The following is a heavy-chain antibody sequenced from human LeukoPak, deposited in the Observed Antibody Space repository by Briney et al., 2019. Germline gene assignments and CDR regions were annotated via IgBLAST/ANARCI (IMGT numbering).Heavy chain of an antibody. CDR1: GDSISNSNYY. CDR3: ARHPTHCSSTSCHQFFDY. D-gene: IGHD2-2*01. V-gene: IGHV4-39*01. J-gene: IGHJ4*02. Sequence: PSETLSLTCTVSGDSISNSNYYWGWIRQPPGKGLEWVGNIYYSGSSYYNPSLKSRVTISVGTSKNQFSLKLSSVTAADTAVYYCARHPTHCSSTSCHQFFDYWGQGTLVTVSS. CDR2: IYYSGSS.